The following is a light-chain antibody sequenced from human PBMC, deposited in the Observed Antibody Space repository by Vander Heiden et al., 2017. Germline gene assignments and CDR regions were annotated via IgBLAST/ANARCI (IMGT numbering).Light chain of an antibody. CDR1: QSLRHSNGYND. J-gene: IGKJ1*01. CDR2: LGS. Sequence: DIVMTQSQLSLPVTPGEPASIPCRSSQSLRHSNGYNDWDWYLQKPGQSPQLLIYLGSNRASGVPDRFSGSGSGTDFTLKISRVEARDVGVYYCMQALQTPPWTFGQGTKVEIK. V-gene: IGKV2-28*01. CDR3: MQALQTPPWT.